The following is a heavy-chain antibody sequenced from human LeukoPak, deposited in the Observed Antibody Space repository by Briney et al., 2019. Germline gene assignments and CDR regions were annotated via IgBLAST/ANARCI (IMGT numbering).Heavy chain of an antibody. J-gene: IGHJ5*02. Sequence: SETLSLTCTVSGGSISSSSYYWGWIRQPPGKGLEWIGSIYYSGSTYYNPSLKSRVTISVDTSKNQFSLKLSSVTAADTAVYYCARGGRFLEERWFDPWGQGTLVTVPS. V-gene: IGHV4-39*01. D-gene: IGHD3-3*01. CDR1: GGSISSSSYY. CDR2: IYYSGST. CDR3: ARGGRFLEERWFDP.